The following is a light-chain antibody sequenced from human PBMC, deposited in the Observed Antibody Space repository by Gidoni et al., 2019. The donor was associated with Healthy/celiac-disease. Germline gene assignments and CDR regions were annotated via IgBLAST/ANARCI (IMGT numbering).Light chain of an antibody. CDR2: GAS. CDR1: QSVSSN. Sequence: EIVMTQSPATLSVSPGERATLSCRASQSVSSNIAWYQQKPGQAPRLLIYGASTRATGIPAGFSGSGSGTEFTLTISSLQSEDFAVYCCQQYNNWPYTFGQGPKLEIK. J-gene: IGKJ2*01. V-gene: IGKV3-15*01. CDR3: QQYNNWPYT.